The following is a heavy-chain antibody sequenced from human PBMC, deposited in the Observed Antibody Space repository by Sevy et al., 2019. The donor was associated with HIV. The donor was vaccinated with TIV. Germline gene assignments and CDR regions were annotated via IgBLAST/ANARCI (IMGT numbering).Heavy chain of an antibody. V-gene: IGHV1-69*13. CDR2: IIPIFGTA. J-gene: IGHJ6*02. CDR3: AATLYGSGSYDYYYGMDV. D-gene: IGHD3-10*01. CDR1: GGTFSSYA. Sequence: ASVKVSCKASGGTFSSYAISWVRQAPGQGLEWMGGIIPIFGTANYAQKFQGRVTITADESTSTAYMELSSLRSEDTAVYYCAATLYGSGSYDYYYGMDVWGQRTTVTVSS.